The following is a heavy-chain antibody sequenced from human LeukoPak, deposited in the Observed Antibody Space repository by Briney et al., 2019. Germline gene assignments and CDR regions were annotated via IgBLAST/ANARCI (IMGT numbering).Heavy chain of an antibody. CDR3: AKDSGYNYGHGLHY. V-gene: IGHV3-30*18. CDR1: GFTFSSYS. D-gene: IGHD5-18*01. Sequence: GGSLRLSCAASGFTFSSYSMNWVRQAPGTGLEWEALISDDGSNEYYADSVKGRFTISRDNSKNTLSLQVNNLRAEDTAVYYCAKDSGYNYGHGLHYWGQGALVTVSS. J-gene: IGHJ4*02. CDR2: ISDDGSNE.